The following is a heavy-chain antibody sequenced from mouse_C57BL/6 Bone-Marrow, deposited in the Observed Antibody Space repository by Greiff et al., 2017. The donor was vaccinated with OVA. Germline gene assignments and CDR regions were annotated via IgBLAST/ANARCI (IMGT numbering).Heavy chain of an antibody. V-gene: IGHV1-5*01. Sequence: DVQLQESGTVLARPGASVKMSCKTSGYTFTSYWMHWVKQRPGQGLEWIGAIYPGNSDTSYNQKFKGKAKLTAVTSASTAYMELSSLTNEDSAVYYCTRIHWDVWYFDVWGTGTTVTVSS. CDR2: IYPGNSDT. CDR1: GYTFTSYW. CDR3: TRIHWDVWYFDV. D-gene: IGHD4-1*01. J-gene: IGHJ1*03.